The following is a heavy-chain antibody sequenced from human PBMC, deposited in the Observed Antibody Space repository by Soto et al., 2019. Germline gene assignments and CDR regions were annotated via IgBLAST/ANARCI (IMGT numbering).Heavy chain of an antibody. J-gene: IGHJ6*02. CDR2: IYYSGST. CDR1: VYSFSIVYCY. V-gene: IGHV4-31*03. CDR3: ARDSYPADDYGSYGMDV. D-gene: IGHD4-17*01. Sequence: ALSLTGSGSVYSFSIVYCYWSWIRHHPGKGLEWIGYIYYSGSTYYNPSLKSRVTISVDTSKNQFSLKLSSVTAADTAVYYCARDSYPADDYGSYGMDVWGQGTTVTVSS.